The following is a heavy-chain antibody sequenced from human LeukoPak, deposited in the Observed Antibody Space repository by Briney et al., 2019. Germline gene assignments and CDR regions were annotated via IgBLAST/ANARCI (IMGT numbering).Heavy chain of an antibody. V-gene: IGHV4-59*01. Sequence: PSETLSLTCTVSGGSISGYFWTWIRQPPGKGLEWIGYIYYTGNTNYNPSLKSRVTISVDTSKNQFSLKLSSVTAADTAVYYCARRSYSRGYYLMDYWGQGTLVTVSS. CDR1: GGSISGYF. CDR3: ARRSYSRGYYLMDY. J-gene: IGHJ4*02. CDR2: IYYTGNT. D-gene: IGHD3-22*01.